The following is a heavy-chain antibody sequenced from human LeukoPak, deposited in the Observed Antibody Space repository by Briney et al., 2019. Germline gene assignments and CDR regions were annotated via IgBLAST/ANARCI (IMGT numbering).Heavy chain of an antibody. Sequence: HPGGSLRLSCAAPGFTFSSYAMHWVRQAPGKGLEWVAVISYDGSNKYYADSVKGRFTISRDNSKNTLYLQMNSLRAEDTAVYYCARDYRDGSGSYSLVIDYWGQGTLVTVSS. J-gene: IGHJ4*02. CDR1: GFTFSSYA. CDR2: ISYDGSNK. V-gene: IGHV3-30-3*01. CDR3: ARDYRDGSGSYSLVIDY. D-gene: IGHD3-10*01.